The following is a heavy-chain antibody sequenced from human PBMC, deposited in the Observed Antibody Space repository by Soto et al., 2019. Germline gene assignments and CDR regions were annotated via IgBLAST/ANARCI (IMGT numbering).Heavy chain of an antibody. D-gene: IGHD3-3*01. CDR2: MNPNSGNT. CDR1: GYTFTSYD. V-gene: IGHV1-8*01. CDR3: ARGNFVDFVDYYMDV. J-gene: IGHJ6*03. Sequence: GASVKVSCKASGYTFTSYDINWVRQATGQGLEWMGWMNPNSGNTGYAQKFQGRVTMTRNTSISTAYMELSSLRSEDTAVYYCARGNFVDFVDYYMDVWGKGTTVTVSS.